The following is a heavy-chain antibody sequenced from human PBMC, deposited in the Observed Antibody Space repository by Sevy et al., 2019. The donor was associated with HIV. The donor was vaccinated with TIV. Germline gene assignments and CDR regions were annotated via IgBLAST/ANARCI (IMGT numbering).Heavy chain of an antibody. CDR1: GYTLTSYR. D-gene: IGHD2-15*01. V-gene: IGHV1-18*01. J-gene: IGHJ4*01. CDR3: ARAFCSGGRCYSLAY. Sequence: ASVQVSCKISGYTLTSYRMTWVRQAPGKGLECMGWISPQNGDTNYAQKLQGRVSMITDTSPSTAYMELRNLRSDDTAVYYCARAFCSGGRCYSLAYWGQGTLVPSPQ. CDR2: ISPQNGDT.